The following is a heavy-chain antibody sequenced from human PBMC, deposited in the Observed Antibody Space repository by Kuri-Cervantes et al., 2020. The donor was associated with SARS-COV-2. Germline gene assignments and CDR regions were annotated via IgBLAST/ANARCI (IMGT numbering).Heavy chain of an antibody. V-gene: IGHV3-48*01. Sequence: GESLKISCAASGFIFSSHSMNWVRQAPGKGLEWVSYISSSSSTIYNADSVKGRFTISRDNSKNTLYLQMNSLRAEDTAVYYCAKTVAGTGIDYWGQGTLVTVSS. D-gene: IGHD6-19*01. CDR2: ISSSSSTI. CDR1: GFIFSSHS. CDR3: AKTVAGTGIDY. J-gene: IGHJ4*02.